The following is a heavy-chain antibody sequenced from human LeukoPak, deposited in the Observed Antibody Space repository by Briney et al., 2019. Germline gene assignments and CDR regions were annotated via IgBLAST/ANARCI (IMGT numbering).Heavy chain of an antibody. CDR1: GFAFTSYS. Sequence: PGGSLRLSCVASGFAFTSYSLNWFRQAPGKGLEWVSAINGGGSNTFYAGSVRGRFTISRDNSKDTLYLQMNSLRGEDTALYYCAKERQTGDYFTSDRWGQGTLVTVSS. CDR3: AKERQTGDYFTSDR. J-gene: IGHJ5*02. V-gene: IGHV3-23*01. D-gene: IGHD4-17*01. CDR2: INGGGSNT.